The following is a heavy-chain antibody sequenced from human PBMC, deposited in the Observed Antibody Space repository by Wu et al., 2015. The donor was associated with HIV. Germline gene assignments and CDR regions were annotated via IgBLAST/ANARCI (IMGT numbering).Heavy chain of an antibody. CDR1: GYSFRSYG. CDR2: ISAYDGDR. D-gene: IGHD3-3*01. CDR3: AILSGFETNAY. Sequence: QVQLVQSGAEVKKTGASVKVSCRGSGYSFRSYGINWVRQAPGQGLEWMGWISAYDGDRNLAQKYEGRVTMTTETSTRTAYMELRSLRSEDTAVYYCAILSGFETNAYWGQGTLVTVSS. V-gene: IGHV1-18*01. J-gene: IGHJ4*02.